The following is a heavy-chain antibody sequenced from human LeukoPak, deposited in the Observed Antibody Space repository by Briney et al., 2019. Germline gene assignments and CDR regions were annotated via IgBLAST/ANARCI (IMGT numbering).Heavy chain of an antibody. CDR3: AKDPGYDSSGYHRRFDP. Sequence: PGGSLRLSCAASGFTFSSYAMSWVRQVPGKGLEWVSSISSSSSYIYYADSVKGRFTISRDNAKNSLYLQMNSLRAEDTAVYYCAKDPGYDSSGYHRRFDPWGQGTLVTVSS. J-gene: IGHJ5*02. CDR1: GFTFSSYA. CDR2: ISSSSSYI. V-gene: IGHV3-21*04. D-gene: IGHD3-22*01.